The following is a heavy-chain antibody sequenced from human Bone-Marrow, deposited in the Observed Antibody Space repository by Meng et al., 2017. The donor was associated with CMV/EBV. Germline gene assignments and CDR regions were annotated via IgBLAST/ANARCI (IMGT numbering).Heavy chain of an antibody. D-gene: IGHD2-2*01. CDR3: AKAYCSSTSCYADYFDY. CDR2: ISWDGGST. J-gene: IGHJ4*02. Sequence: GESLKISCAASGFTFDDYTMHWVRQAPGKGLEWVSLISWDGGSTYYADSVKGRFTIFRDNSKNSLYLQMNSLRTEDTALYYCAKAYCSSTSCYADYFDYWGQGTLVTVSS. CDR1: GFTFDDYT. V-gene: IGHV3-43*01.